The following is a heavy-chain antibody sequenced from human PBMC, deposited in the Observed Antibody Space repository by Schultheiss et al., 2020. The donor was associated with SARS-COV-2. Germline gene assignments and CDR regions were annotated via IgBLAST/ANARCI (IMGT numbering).Heavy chain of an antibody. V-gene: IGHV3-33*01. CDR2: IWYDGSNK. CDR3: ARELGLGYCSGGSCYIDY. J-gene: IGHJ4*02. Sequence: GGSLRLSCAASGFTFSSYGMHWVRQAPGKGLEWVAVIWYDGSNKYYADSVKGRFTISRDNSKNTLYLQMNSLRAEDTAVYYCARELGLGYCSGGSCYIDYWGQGTLVTVSS. D-gene: IGHD2-15*01. CDR1: GFTFSSYG.